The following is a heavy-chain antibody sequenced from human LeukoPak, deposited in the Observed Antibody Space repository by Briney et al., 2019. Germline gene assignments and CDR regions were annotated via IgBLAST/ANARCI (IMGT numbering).Heavy chain of an antibody. CDR2: IKSKSKRGTT. CDR1: GFTFSNGW. D-gene: IGHD2-2*02. J-gene: IGHJ4*02. Sequence: PGGSLRLSCAASGFTFSNGWMSWVRQAPGKGLGWVGRIKSKSKRGTTDYAAPVKGRFTISRDGSTNTVYLHMNSLKTEDTAVYFCTSNLYCSTSSCYTLDNWGQGTLVAVSP. V-gene: IGHV3-15*01. CDR3: TSNLYCSTSSCYTLDN.